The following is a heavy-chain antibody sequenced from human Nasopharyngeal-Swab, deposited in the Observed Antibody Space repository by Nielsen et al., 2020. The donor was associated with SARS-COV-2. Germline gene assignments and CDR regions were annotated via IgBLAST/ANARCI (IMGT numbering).Heavy chain of an antibody. CDR3: ARDGYGDYGGRRGDAFDI. Sequence: GESLKISCAASGFTFSDYYMSWIRQAPGKGLEWVSYISSSSSYTNYADSVKGRFTISRDNAKNSLYLQMNSLRGEDTAVYYCARDGYGDYGGRRGDAFDIWGQGTMVTVSS. V-gene: IGHV3-11*06. CDR2: ISSSSSYT. J-gene: IGHJ3*02. CDR1: GFTFSDYY. D-gene: IGHD4-17*01.